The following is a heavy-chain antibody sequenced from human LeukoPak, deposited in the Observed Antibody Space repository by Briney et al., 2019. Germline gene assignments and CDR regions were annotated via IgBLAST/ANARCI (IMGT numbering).Heavy chain of an antibody. J-gene: IGHJ4*02. CDR3: ARRRGYSGYDLGVDDY. D-gene: IGHD5-12*01. CDR1: GGSISSSSYY. Sequence: SETLSLTCTVSGGSISSSSYYWGWIRQPPGKGLEWIGSIYYSGSTYYNPSLKSRVTISVDTSKNQFSLKLSSVTAADTAVYYCARRRGYSGYDLGVDDYWGQGTLVTVSS. CDR2: IYYSGST. V-gene: IGHV4-39*07.